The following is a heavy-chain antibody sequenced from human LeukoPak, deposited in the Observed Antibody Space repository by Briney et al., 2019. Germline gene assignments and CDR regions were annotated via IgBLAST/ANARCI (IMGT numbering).Heavy chain of an antibody. CDR1: GGTFSSYA. Sequence: GASVKVSCKASGGTFSSYAISWVRQAPGQGLEWMGGIIPIFGTANYAQKFQGRVTITADESTSTAYMELSSLRSEDTAVYYCARDLFYVGPPYDSSGYSNWFDPWGQGTLVTVSS. CDR2: IIPIFGTA. V-gene: IGHV1-69*13. D-gene: IGHD3-22*01. CDR3: ARDLFYVGPPYDSSGYSNWFDP. J-gene: IGHJ5*02.